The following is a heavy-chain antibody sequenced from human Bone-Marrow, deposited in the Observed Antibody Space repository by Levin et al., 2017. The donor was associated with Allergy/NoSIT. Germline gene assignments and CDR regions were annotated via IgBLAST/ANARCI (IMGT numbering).Heavy chain of an antibody. Sequence: ASVKVSCKASGYNFKGYYIYWVRQAPGQGLEWMGWINPARGGTYYAQNFQGRITMAFDASSTTAYMELDSLQSADTAGYFWARGGVVPAQGLCDYWGQGTLVNFSS. CDR2: INPARGGT. CDR1: GYNFKGYY. CDR3: ARGGVVPAQGLCDY. V-gene: IGHV1-2*02. D-gene: IGHD3-16*01. J-gene: IGHJ4*02.